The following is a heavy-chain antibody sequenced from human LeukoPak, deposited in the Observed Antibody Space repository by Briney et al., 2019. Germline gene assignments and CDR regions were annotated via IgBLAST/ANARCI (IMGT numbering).Heavy chain of an antibody. Sequence: PGGSLRLSCAASGFTFSSYGMHWVRQAPGKGLEWVAVIWYDGSNKYYADSVKGRFTISRDNSKNTLYLQMNSLGAEDTAVYYCAREGPDYGGNYYFDYWGQGTLVTVSS. D-gene: IGHD4-23*01. CDR2: IWYDGSNK. V-gene: IGHV3-33*01. CDR3: AREGPDYGGNYYFDY. CDR1: GFTFSSYG. J-gene: IGHJ4*02.